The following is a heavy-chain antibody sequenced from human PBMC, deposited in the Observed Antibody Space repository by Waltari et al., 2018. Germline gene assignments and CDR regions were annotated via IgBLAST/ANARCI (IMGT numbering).Heavy chain of an antibody. J-gene: IGHJ4*02. CDR2: VKPNGVST. D-gene: IGHD2-2*01. Sequence: QVQLVQSGAEVKKPGASVKVSCTASGYSFTDFYMTWVRQAPGQGLEWMGIVKPNGVSTTYAQKLQDRVTMTRDTSTSTVYMELSSLRSEDTAVYYCARAGSTLIWGVAEWGQGTLVTVSS. V-gene: IGHV1-46*04. CDR1: GYSFTDFY. CDR3: ARAGSTLIWGVAE.